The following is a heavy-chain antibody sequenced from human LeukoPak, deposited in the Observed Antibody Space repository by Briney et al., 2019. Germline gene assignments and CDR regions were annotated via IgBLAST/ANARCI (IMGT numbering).Heavy chain of an antibody. Sequence: GRSPRLSSAAPGFTSSSYGMHWVRQAPGKVVEWVAVIWCDGSNKYYADSVKGRFTMSRDNSKNTLYLQMSSLRAEDTAVYYCTKDRGILTGYFDYWGQGTLVTVSS. D-gene: IGHD3-9*01. CDR1: GFTSSSYG. CDR3: TKDRGILTGYFDY. CDR2: IWCDGSNK. V-gene: IGHV3-33*06. J-gene: IGHJ4*02.